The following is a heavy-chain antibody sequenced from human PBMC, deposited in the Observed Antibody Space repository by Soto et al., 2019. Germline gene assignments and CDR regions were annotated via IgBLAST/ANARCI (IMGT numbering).Heavy chain of an antibody. CDR3: ARFPSSDSSGYYYGRAIDY. CDR2: INHSGST. D-gene: IGHD3-22*01. V-gene: IGHV4-34*01. CDR1: GGSFSGYY. Sequence: PSETLSLTCAVYGGSFSGYYWSWIRQPPGKGLEWIGEINHSGSTNYNPSLKSRVTISVDTSKNQFSLKLSSVTAADTAVYYCARFPSSDSSGYYYGRAIDYWGQGTLVTVSS. J-gene: IGHJ4*02.